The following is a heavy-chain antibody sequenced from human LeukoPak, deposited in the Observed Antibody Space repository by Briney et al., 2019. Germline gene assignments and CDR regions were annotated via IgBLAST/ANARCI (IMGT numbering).Heavy chain of an antibody. D-gene: IGHD3-22*01. Sequence: SETLSLTCTVSGVSISSYYLSWIRQPAGKGLEWIGRIYTSGSTNYNPSLKSRVTISLDTSKNQFSLKLSSVTAADTAVYYCARDNYYYDSSGSQPFDYWGQGTLVTVSS. J-gene: IGHJ4*02. CDR3: ARDNYYYDSSGSQPFDY. CDR2: IYTSGST. CDR1: GVSISSYY. V-gene: IGHV4-4*07.